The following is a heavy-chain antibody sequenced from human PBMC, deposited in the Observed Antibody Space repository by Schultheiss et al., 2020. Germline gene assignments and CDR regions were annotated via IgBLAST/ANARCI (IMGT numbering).Heavy chain of an antibody. CDR1: AGSISSYY. Sequence: SETLSLTCAVSAGSISSYYWSWIRQPPGKGLEWIGYIYYSGSTNYNPSLKSRVTISVDTSKNQFSLKLSSVTAADTAVYYCARHSSSWYYCFDYWGQGTLGNVSS. D-gene: IGHD6-13*01. J-gene: IGHJ4*02. CDR3: ARHSSSWYYCFDY. CDR2: IYYSGST. V-gene: IGHV4-59*12.